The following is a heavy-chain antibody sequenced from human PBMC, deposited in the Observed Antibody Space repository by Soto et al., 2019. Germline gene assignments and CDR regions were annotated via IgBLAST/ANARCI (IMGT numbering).Heavy chain of an antibody. J-gene: IGHJ6*02. Sequence: ASVKVSCKASGYTFTSYDINWVRQATGQGLEGMGWMNPNSGNTGYAQKFQGRVTMTRNTSISTAYMELSSLRSEDTAVYYCARWDSSGYYYPRYYYYGMDVWGQGTTVTVSS. CDR1: GYTFTSYD. V-gene: IGHV1-8*01. CDR2: MNPNSGNT. CDR3: ARWDSSGYYYPRYYYYGMDV. D-gene: IGHD3-22*01.